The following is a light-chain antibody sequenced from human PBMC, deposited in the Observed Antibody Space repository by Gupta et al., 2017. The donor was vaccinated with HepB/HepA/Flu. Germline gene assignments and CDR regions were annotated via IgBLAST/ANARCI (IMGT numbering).Light chain of an antibody. CDR3: QQRSDWPLFT. V-gene: IGKV3-11*01. CDR1: QSVGTY. Sequence: EIVLTQSPSTLSLSPGERATLSCRATQSVGTYLAWYQHKPGQAPRLLIYDASNRATGIPARFSGSGSGTDFTLTISSLEPEDFAVYYCQQRSDWPLFTFGPGTRVDIK. CDR2: DAS. J-gene: IGKJ3*01.